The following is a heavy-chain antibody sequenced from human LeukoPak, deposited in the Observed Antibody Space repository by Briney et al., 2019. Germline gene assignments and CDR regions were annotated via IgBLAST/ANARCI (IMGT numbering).Heavy chain of an antibody. D-gene: IGHD3-3*01. J-gene: IGHJ4*02. V-gene: IGHV3-53*01. CDR1: GFTVSSNY. CDR3: AREGYDFWSGYRLGGSFDY. Sequence: GGSLRLSCAASGFTVSSNYMSCVRQAPGKGPEWVSVIYSGGSTYYADSVKGRFTISRDNSKNTLYLQMNSLRAEDTAVYYCAREGYDFWSGYRLGGSFDYWGQGTLLTVSS. CDR2: IYSGGST.